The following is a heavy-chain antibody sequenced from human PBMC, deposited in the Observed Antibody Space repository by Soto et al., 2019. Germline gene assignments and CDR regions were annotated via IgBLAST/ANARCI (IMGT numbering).Heavy chain of an antibody. Sequence: GGSLRLSCAASGFTFSSYAMSWVRQAPGKGLEWVSAISGSGGSTYYADSVKGRFTISSDNSKNKLYLQMNSLRAEDTAVYYCARVNYYGSGVPRDYYYYYGMDVWGQGTTVTVSS. J-gene: IGHJ6*02. CDR1: GFTFSSYA. D-gene: IGHD3-10*01. CDR3: ARVNYYGSGVPRDYYYYYGMDV. V-gene: IGHV3-23*01. CDR2: ISGSGGST.